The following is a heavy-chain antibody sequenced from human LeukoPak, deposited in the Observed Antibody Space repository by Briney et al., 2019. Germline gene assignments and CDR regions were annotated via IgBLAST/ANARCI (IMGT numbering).Heavy chain of an antibody. CDR1: GGTFTTYA. D-gene: IGHD3-9*01. V-gene: IGHV1-69*05. J-gene: IGHJ4*02. Sequence: SVKVSCKASGGTFTTYAINWVRQAPGQGLEWMGGIIPIFGTANYAQKFQGRVSMTRDTSISTAYMELSRLRSDDTAYYYCARVQYYNILTGSFQYWGQGTLVTVSS. CDR3: ARVQYYNILTGSFQY. CDR2: IIPIFGTA.